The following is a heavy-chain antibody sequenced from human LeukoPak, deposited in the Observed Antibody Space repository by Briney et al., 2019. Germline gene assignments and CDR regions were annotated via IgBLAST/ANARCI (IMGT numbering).Heavy chain of an antibody. V-gene: IGHV4-30-2*01. D-gene: IGHD2-21*02. CDR2: IYHSGST. J-gene: IGHJ3*02. CDR1: GGSISSGDYY. CDR3: ARSCGGDCYGAFDI. Sequence: SETLSLTCTVSGGSISSGDYYWRWSWIRQPPGKGLEWIGYIYHSGSTYYNPSLKSRVTISVDRSKNQFSLKLSSVTAADTAVYYCARSCGGDCYGAFDIWGQGTMVTVSS.